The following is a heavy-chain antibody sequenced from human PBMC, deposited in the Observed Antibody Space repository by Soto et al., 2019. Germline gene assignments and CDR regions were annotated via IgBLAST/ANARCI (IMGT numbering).Heavy chain of an antibody. CDR3: ARMNYYDTSGYPFNY. D-gene: IGHD3-22*01. J-gene: IGHJ4*02. V-gene: IGHV4-59*01. CDR2: IYFRGTT. Sequence: PSETLSLTCNVSGGSISSYYWSWIRQPPGKGLEWIGYIYFRGTTNYNPSLKSRVTMSADTSKNQFSLKLNSVTAADTAVYYCARMNYYDTSGYPFNYWGQGMMVTVSS. CDR1: GGSISSYY.